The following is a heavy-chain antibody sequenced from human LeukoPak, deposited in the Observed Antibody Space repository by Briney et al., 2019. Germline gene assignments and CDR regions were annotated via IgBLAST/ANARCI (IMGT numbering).Heavy chain of an antibody. D-gene: IGHD2-8*02. CDR1: GYTFTSYW. CDR3: ARSRGVMGAFDI. CDR2: IYPGDSDS. Sequence: GESLKISCKASGYTFTSYWIGWARQMPGKGPEWMGIIYPGDSDSRFSPSFRGQVTSSADKSISTAYLQWSSLKASDTAMYYCARSRGVMGAFDIWGQGTMVTVSS. J-gene: IGHJ3*02. V-gene: IGHV5-51*01.